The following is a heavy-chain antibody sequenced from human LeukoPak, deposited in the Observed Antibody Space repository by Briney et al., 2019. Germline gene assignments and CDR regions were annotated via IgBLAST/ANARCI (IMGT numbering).Heavy chain of an antibody. D-gene: IGHD5-12*01. Sequence: SQTLSLTCAVSGGSISSGGYSWSWIRQPPGKGLEWIGYIYHSGSTYYNPSLKSRVTISVDRSKNQFSLKLSSVTAADTAVYYCARSYVDIVATGAFDIWGQGTMVTVSS. CDR1: GGSISSGGYS. V-gene: IGHV4-30-2*01. CDR3: ARSYVDIVATGAFDI. J-gene: IGHJ3*02. CDR2: IYHSGST.